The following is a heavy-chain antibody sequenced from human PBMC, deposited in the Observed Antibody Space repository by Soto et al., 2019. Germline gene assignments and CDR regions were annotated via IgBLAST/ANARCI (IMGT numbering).Heavy chain of an antibody. Sequence: TLSLTCTVSGGSISSGGYYWSWIRQHPGKGLEWIGYIYYSGSTYYNPSLKSRVTISVDTSKNQFSLKLSSVTAADTAVYYCARGEHGSIAARPVDYWGQGTLVTVSS. CDR3: ARGEHGSIAARPVDY. D-gene: IGHD6-6*01. CDR2: IYYSGST. V-gene: IGHV4-31*03. CDR1: GGSISSGGYY. J-gene: IGHJ4*02.